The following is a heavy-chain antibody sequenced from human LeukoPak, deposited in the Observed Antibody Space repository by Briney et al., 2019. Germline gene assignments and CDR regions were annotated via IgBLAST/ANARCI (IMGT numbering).Heavy chain of an antibody. V-gene: IGHV3-7*01. CDR1: GFTFSSHW. Sequence: GGSLRLSCAASGFTFSSHWMSWVRQAPGKGLEWVANIKQDGSEKYYVDSVKGRFTISRDNAKNSLYLQMNSLRAEDTAVYYCARKSRGGPAGTWGQGTLVTVSS. D-gene: IGHD6-13*01. J-gene: IGHJ1*01. CDR2: IKQDGSEK. CDR3: ARKSRGGPAGT.